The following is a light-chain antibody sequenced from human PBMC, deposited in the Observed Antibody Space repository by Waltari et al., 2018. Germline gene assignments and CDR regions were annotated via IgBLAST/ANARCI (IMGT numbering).Light chain of an antibody. CDR3: QQSDSTPPT. CDR1: QNINTY. V-gene: IGKV1-39*01. CDR2: AAS. Sequence: IQMSQSPSSLSASVGDRVTITCRSSQNINTYLNWYQQKQGKAPNLLIYAASTLQSGVPSRFSGSGSGTDFTLTISSLQLEDFATYYCQQSDSTPPTFGQGTKVEI. J-gene: IGKJ1*01.